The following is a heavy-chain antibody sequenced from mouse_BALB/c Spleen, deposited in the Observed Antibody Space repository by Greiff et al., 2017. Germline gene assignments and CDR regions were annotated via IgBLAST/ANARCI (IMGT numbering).Heavy chain of an antibody. CDR3: VRDRGSFAY. CDR2: IRSKSNNYAT. J-gene: IGHJ3*01. Sequence: GGGLVQPKGSLKLSCAASGFTFNTNAMNWVRQAPGKGLEWVARIRSKSNNYATYYADSVKDRFTISRDDSQSMLYLQMNNLKTEDTAMYYCVRDRGSFAYWGQGTLVTVSA. CDR1: GFTFNTNA. V-gene: IGHV10S3*01. D-gene: IGHD3-1*01.